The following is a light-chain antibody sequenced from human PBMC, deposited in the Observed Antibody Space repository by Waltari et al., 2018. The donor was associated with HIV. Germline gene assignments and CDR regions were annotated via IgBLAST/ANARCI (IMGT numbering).Light chain of an antibody. Sequence: IQMTQSPSILSASVRDRVTIPCRASQNVDSWLAWYQQRPGNAPKLLIYKASILEYDVPARFSGSGSGTNFTLTINSLHPDDFATYYCQQYNSDFYSFGQGTRLDLK. CDR3: QQYNSDFYS. CDR1: QNVDSW. V-gene: IGKV1-5*03. J-gene: IGKJ2*03. CDR2: KAS.